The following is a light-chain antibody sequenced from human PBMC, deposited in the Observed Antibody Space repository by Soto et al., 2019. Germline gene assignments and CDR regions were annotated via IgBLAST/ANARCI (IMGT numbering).Light chain of an antibody. V-gene: IGKV1-5*03. Sequence: DIQMTQSPSTLSASVGDRVTITCRASQSISVWLAWYQQKAGKAPNLLIYKASTLKSGVPSRFSGSGSGTDFTLTISSLQPEDFATYYCLQDYNYPRTFGQGTKVDIK. CDR2: KAS. J-gene: IGKJ1*01. CDR3: LQDYNYPRT. CDR1: QSISVW.